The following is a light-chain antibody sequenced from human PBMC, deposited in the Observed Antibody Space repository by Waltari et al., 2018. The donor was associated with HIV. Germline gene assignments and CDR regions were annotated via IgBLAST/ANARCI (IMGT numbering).Light chain of an antibody. Sequence: SYELAQPFSVSVSPGQTAAITCFGDALANQYTNWYQQKPGQSPVLVICKDNERPSGVPERFSGSRSGTTVTLTISGVQAEDEADNYCQSTDVRGSQVIFGGGTKLTVL. CDR1: ALANQY. J-gene: IGLJ2*01. CDR2: KDN. CDR3: QSTDVRGSQVI. V-gene: IGLV3-25*03.